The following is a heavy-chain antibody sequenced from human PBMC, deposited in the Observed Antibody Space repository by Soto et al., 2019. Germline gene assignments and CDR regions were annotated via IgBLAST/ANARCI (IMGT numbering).Heavy chain of an antibody. J-gene: IGHJ5*02. CDR1: GGTFSSYA. Sequence: ASVKVSCKASGGTFSSYAISWVRQAPGQGLEWMGGIIPIFGTANYAQKFQGRVTITADESTSTAYMELSSLRSEDTAVYYCARHKISGGQPNWFDPWGQGTLVTVSS. CDR2: IIPIFGTA. D-gene: IGHD6-19*01. CDR3: ARHKISGGQPNWFDP. V-gene: IGHV1-69*13.